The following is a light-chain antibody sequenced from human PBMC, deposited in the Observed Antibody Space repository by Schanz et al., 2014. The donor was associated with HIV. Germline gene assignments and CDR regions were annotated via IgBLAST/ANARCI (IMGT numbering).Light chain of an antibody. V-gene: IGLV2-8*01. Sequence: QSALTQPASVSGSPGQSITISCTGANSDVGSYNLVSWYQQHPGKAPKLMIFEVNKRPSGVPDRFSGSKSGNTASLTVSGLQAEDEADYYCSSYAGNNKLGVFGTGTKLTVL. CDR1: NSDVGSYNL. CDR2: EVN. CDR3: SSYAGNNKLGV. J-gene: IGLJ1*01.